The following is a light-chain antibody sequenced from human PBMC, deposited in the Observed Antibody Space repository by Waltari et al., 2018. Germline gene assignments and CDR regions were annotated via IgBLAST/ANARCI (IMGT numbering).Light chain of an antibody. V-gene: IGKV3-11*01. J-gene: IGKJ4*01. CDR1: QSVSSY. Sequence: EIVLTQSPATLSLSPGERDTLSCRASQSVSSYLAWYQQKPGQAPRLLIYDASNRASGIPARFSGSGSGTDFTLTISNVEPEDFAVYYCQQRHDWPLNFGGGTKLEIK. CDR3: QQRHDWPLN. CDR2: DAS.